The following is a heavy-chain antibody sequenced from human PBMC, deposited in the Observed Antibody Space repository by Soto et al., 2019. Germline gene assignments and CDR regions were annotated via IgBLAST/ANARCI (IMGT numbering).Heavy chain of an antibody. CDR1: GGSISSYY. V-gene: IGHV4-59*08. Sequence: SLTCTVSGGSISSYYWSWIRQPPGKGLEWIGYIYYSGSTNYNPSLKSRVTISVDTSKNQFSLKLSSVTAADTAVYYCARPMMDCSSTSCFWFDPWGQGTLVTSPQ. J-gene: IGHJ5*02. CDR3: ARPMMDCSSTSCFWFDP. CDR2: IYYSGST. D-gene: IGHD2-2*01.